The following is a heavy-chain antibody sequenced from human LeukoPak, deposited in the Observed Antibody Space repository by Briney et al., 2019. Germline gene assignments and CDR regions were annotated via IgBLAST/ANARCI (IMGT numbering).Heavy chain of an antibody. CDR1: GFTVSSNY. V-gene: IGHV3-53*04. J-gene: IGHJ6*02. Sequence: PGGSLRLSCAASGFTVSSNYMSWVRQAPGKGLEWVSVIYSGGSTYYADSVKGRFTISRHNSKNTLYLQMNSLRAEDTAVYYCARDSNLGYYYGMDAWGQGTTVTVSS. CDR3: ARDSNLGYYYGMDA. CDR2: IYSGGST.